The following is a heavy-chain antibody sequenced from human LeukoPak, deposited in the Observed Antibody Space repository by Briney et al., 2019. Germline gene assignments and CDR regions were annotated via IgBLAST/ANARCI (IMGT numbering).Heavy chain of an antibody. J-gene: IGHJ5*02. D-gene: IGHD3-10*01. CDR3: ARAKGVRARGWFDP. CDR2: IYSGGST. CDR1: GFTVSSNY. Sequence: GRSLRLSCAASGFTVSSNYMSWVRQAPGKGLEWVSVIYSGGSTYYADSVKGRFTISRDNSKNTLYLQMNSLRAEDTAVYYCARAKGVRARGWFDPWGQGTLVTVSS. V-gene: IGHV3-53*01.